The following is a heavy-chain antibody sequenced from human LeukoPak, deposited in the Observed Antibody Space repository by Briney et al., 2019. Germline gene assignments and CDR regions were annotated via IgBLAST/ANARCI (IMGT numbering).Heavy chain of an antibody. Sequence: SVKVSCKASGGTFSSYAISWVRQAPGQGLEWMGGIIPIFGTANYAQKSQGRVTITAAESTSTAYMELSSLISDDTAAYYCARVEAISDAFDIWGQGTMVTVSS. CDR3: ARVEAISDAFDI. V-gene: IGHV1-69*13. D-gene: IGHD1-1*01. CDR2: IIPIFGTA. CDR1: GGTFSSYA. J-gene: IGHJ3*02.